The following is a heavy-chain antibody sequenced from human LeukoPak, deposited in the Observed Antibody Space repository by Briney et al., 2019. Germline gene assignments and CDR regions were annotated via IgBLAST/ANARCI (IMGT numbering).Heavy chain of an antibody. CDR3: ARGSSIVAAGTALDY. V-gene: IGHV4-39*01. J-gene: IGHJ4*02. D-gene: IGHD6-13*01. CDR1: GGSISSSSYY. CDR2: IYYSGST. Sequence: SETLSLTCTVSGGSISSSSYYWGWIRQPPGKGLEWIGSIYYSGSTYYDPSLKSRVTISVDTSKNQLSLKLTSVTAADTAVYYCARGSSIVAAGTALDYWGQGTLVTVSS.